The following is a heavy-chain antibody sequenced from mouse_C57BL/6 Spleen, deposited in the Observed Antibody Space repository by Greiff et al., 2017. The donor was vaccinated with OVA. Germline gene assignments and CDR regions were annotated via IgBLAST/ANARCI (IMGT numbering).Heavy chain of an antibody. J-gene: IGHJ1*03. Sequence: QVHVKQSGAELARPGASVKMSCKASGYTFTSYTMHWVKQRPGQGLEWIGYINPSSGYTKYNQKFKDKATLTADKSSSTAYMQLSSLTSEDSAVYYCARSPGLTTVDWYFDVWGTGTTVTVSS. V-gene: IGHV1-4*01. CDR1: GYTFTSYT. D-gene: IGHD1-1*01. CDR3: ARSPGLTTVDWYFDV. CDR2: INPSSGYT.